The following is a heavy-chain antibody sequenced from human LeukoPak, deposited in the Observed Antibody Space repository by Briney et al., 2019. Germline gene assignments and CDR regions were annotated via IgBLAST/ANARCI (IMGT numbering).Heavy chain of an antibody. Sequence: GASVKVSCKASGYTFTSYGISWVRQAPGQGLEWMGWIGAYNGNTNYAQKLQGRVTMTTDTSTSTAYMELRSLRSDATAVYYCARDPSLGYNGYDSAYYYYGMDVWGQGTTVTVSS. J-gene: IGHJ6*02. V-gene: IGHV1-18*01. D-gene: IGHD5-12*01. CDR3: ARDPSLGYNGYDSAYYYYGMDV. CDR1: GYTFTSYG. CDR2: IGAYNGNT.